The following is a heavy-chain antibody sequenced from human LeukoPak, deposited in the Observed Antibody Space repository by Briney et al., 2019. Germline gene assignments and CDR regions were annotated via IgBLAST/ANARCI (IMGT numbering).Heavy chain of an antibody. CDR1: GGSISSGDYY. CDR2: IYYSGST. V-gene: IGHV4-30-4*01. CDR3: ARCDILTGVYPYYYGMDV. J-gene: IGHJ6*02. Sequence: PSQTMSLTCTVSGGSISSGDYYWSWIRQPPGKGLEWIGYIYYSGSTYYNPSLKSRVTISVDTSKNQFSLKLSSVTAADTAVYYCARCDILTGVYPYYYGMDVWGQGTTVTVSS. D-gene: IGHD3-9*01.